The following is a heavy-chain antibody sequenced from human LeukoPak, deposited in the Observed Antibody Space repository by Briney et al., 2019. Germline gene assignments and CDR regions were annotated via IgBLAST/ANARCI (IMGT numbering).Heavy chain of an antibody. CDR1: GFSFSTYG. CDR2: ISYDGDNK. D-gene: IGHD3-22*01. Sequence: GGSLRLSCAASGFSFSTYGMHWVRQAPGKGLEWVAFISYDGDNKYYADSVKGRFTISRDNSKNTLYLQMNSLRAEDTAVYYCAKGKDYYDSSAYYYTYAFDIWGQGTMVTVSS. V-gene: IGHV3-30*18. J-gene: IGHJ3*02. CDR3: AKGKDYYDSSAYYYTYAFDI.